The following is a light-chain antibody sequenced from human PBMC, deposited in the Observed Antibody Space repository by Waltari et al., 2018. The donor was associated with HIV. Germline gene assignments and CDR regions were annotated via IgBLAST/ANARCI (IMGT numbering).Light chain of an antibody. CDR2: GAT. CDR3: QQYNHWPLT. CDR1: QSVGGD. V-gene: IGKV3-15*01. J-gene: IGKJ4*01. Sequence: ETVMTHSPALLSVSPGERPTLSCRASQSVGGDAAWYQQKPGQAPRLLIYGATSRATGIPARFSASGSGTEFILTISSLQSEDFAVYFCQQYNHWPLTFGGGTKVEIK.